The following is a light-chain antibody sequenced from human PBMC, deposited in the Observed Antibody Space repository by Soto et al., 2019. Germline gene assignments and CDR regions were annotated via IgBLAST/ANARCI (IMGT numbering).Light chain of an antibody. Sequence: IVLTQSPGTLSLSPGERATLSCRASQTLKRSFVAWYQHKPGQSPRLLISGVSSRAAGVPDRFSGSGSGTDFTLTISRLEPEDFAVYYCQHYGGSFIFGPGTKVDFK. J-gene: IGKJ3*01. CDR1: QTLKRSF. V-gene: IGKV3-20*01. CDR2: GVS. CDR3: QHYGGSFI.